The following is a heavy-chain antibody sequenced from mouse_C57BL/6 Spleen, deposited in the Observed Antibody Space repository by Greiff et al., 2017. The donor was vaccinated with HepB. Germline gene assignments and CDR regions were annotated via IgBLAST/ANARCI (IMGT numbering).Heavy chain of an antibody. V-gene: IGHV1-69*01. CDR1: GYTFTSYW. J-gene: IGHJ1*03. CDR2: IDPSDSYT. D-gene: IGHD1-1*01. Sequence: QVQLQQPGAELVMPGASVKLSCKASGYTFTSYWMHWVKQRPGQGLEWIGEIDPSDSYTNYNQKFKGKSTLTVDKSSSTAYMQLSSLTSEDSAVYYWARSGYYGISYVWGTGTTVTVSS. CDR3: ARSGYYGISYV.